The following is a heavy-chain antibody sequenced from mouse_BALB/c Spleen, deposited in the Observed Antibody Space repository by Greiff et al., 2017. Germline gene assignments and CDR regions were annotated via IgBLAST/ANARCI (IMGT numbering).Heavy chain of an antibody. D-gene: IGHD2-1*01. CDR2: ISTYYGNT. CDR1: GYTFTDYA. J-gene: IGHJ4*01. CDR3: ARSGGNYSMDY. V-gene: IGHV1-67*01. Sequence: QVQLQQSGPELVRPGVSVKISCKGSGYTFTDYAMHWVKQSHAKSLEWIGVISTYYGNTNYNQKFKGKATMTVDKSSSTAYMELARLTSEDSAIYYCARSGGNYSMDYGGQGTSVTVSS.